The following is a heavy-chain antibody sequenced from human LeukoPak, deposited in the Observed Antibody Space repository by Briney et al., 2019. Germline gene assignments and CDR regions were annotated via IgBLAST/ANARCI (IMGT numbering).Heavy chain of an antibody. J-gene: IGHJ3*02. Sequence: PGGSLRLPCAASGSAFTNAWMNWVRQAPGKGPEWVGRSKSESDGGTTDYNTPVKGRFIISRDDSRSTLYLQMNSLKSEDTAVYYCTTDAVARDAFDIWGQGTTVTVSS. CDR3: TTDAVARDAFDI. CDR2: SKSESDGGTT. V-gene: IGHV3-15*01. CDR1: GSAFTNAW.